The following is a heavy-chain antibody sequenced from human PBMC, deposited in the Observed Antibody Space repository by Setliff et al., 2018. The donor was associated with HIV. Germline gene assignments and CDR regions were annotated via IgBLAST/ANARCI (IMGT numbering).Heavy chain of an antibody. V-gene: IGHV4-31*03. J-gene: IGHJ4*02. CDR3: ATRPRIAARPFDY. CDR1: GVSVGSGDYY. D-gene: IGHD6-6*01. CDR2: IFHSGDT. Sequence: SETLSLTCSVTGVSVGSGDYYWRWIRQHPEKALEWIGYIFHSGDTYYNPSLKSRISMSVDTSKNQFSLELTSLTAADTAVYYCATRPRIAARPFDYWGQGMLVTV.